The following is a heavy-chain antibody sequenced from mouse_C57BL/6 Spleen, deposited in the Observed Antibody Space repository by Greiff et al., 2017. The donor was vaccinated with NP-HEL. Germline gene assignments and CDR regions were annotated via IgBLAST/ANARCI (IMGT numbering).Heavy chain of an antibody. CDR3: ARMGDYDPFAY. J-gene: IGHJ3*01. CDR2: IYPSDSET. D-gene: IGHD2-4*01. CDR1: GYTFTSYW. V-gene: IGHV1-61*01. Sequence: VQLHQPGAELVRPGSSVKLSCKASGYTFTSYWMDWVKQRPGQGLEWIGNIYPSDSETHYNQKFKDKATLTVDKSSSTAYMQLSSLTSEDSAVYYCARMGDYDPFAYWGQGTLVTVSA.